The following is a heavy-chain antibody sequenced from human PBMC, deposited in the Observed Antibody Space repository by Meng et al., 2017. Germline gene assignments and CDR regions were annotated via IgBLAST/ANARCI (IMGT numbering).Heavy chain of an antibody. J-gene: IGHJ4*02. CDR1: GGTFSSYA. D-gene: IGHD1-26*01. CDR2: IIPIFGTA. CDR3: ARARDRGSYSTGFDY. V-gene: IGHV1-69*05. Sequence: SVKVSCKASGGTFSSYAISWVRQAPGQGLEWMGGIIPIFGTANYAQKFQGRVTITTDESTSTAYMELSSLRSEDTAVYYCARARDRGSYSTGFDYWGQGTLVTVSS.